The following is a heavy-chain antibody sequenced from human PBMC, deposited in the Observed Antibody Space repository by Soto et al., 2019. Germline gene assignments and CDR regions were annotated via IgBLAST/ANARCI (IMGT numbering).Heavy chain of an antibody. CDR3: ARDPREKYGMDV. V-gene: IGHV3-53*01. CDR2: IYSGGST. J-gene: IGHJ6*02. CDR1: GFIVSSNY. Sequence: EVQVVESGGGLIQPGGSLRLSCAASGFIVSSNYMSWVRQAPGKGLEWVSVIYSGGSTYYADSVKGRFTISRDNSKNTLYLQMNSLRVEGTAVYYCARDPREKYGMDVWGQGTTVTVSS.